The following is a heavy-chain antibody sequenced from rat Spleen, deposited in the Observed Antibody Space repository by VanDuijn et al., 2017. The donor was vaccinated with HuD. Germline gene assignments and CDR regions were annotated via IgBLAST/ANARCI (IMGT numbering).Heavy chain of an antibody. CDR2: IIYDGSST. CDR3: ATGPRILRLDWFVY. CDR1: GFTFSGYA. Sequence: EVQLVESGGGLVQPGRSLKLSCAASGFTFSGYAMAWVRQAPKKGLEWVATIIYDGSSTYYRDSVKGRFTISRDNAKSTLYLQMDSLRSEDTATYYCATGPRILRLDWFVYWGQGTLVTVSS. D-gene: IGHD1-6*01. V-gene: IGHV5S10*01. J-gene: IGHJ3*01.